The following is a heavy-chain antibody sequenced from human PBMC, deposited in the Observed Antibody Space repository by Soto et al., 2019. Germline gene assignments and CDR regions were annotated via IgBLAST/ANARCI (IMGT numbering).Heavy chain of an antibody. D-gene: IGHD3-16*02. J-gene: IGHJ4*02. Sequence: QVQLQQWGAGLLKPSETLSLTCAVYGGSFSGYYWSWIRQPPGKGLEWIGEINHSGSTNYNPSLKSRVTISVDTSKNQFSLKLSAVTAADTAVYYCARGRIMITFGGVIVIPYYFDYWGQGTLVTVSS. CDR1: GGSFSGYY. V-gene: IGHV4-34*01. CDR3: ARGRIMITFGGVIVIPYYFDY. CDR2: INHSGST.